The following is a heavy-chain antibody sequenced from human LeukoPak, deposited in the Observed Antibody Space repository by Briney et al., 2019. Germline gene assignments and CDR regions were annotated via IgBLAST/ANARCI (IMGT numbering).Heavy chain of an antibody. V-gene: IGHV3-23*01. D-gene: IGHD2-2*01. CDR3: AKTYCSTTRCLSWGNDY. CDR2: LSGSGGNT. CDR1: GFTFSSYA. J-gene: IGHJ4*02. Sequence: PGGSLRLSCAASGFTFSSYAMSWVRQAPGKGLEWVSALSGSGGNTYYADSVRGRFTISRDTSRNTLYLQMNSLRAEDTAIYYCAKTYCSTTRCLSWGNDYWGQGTLVTVSS.